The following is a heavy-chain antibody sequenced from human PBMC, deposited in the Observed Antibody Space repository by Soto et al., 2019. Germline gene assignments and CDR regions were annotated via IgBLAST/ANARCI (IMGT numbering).Heavy chain of an antibody. Sequence: QVQLVQSGAEVKKPGASVKVSCEASGYTFTSYYIHWVRQAPGQGLEYMGIINPSGGRTTYAQKFQGRVTINRDTSTSTVYLELSNLRSEDTAVYYCGRDGLGYWNVRYWGQGTLVTVSS. CDR3: GRDGLGYWNVRY. D-gene: IGHD1-1*01. CDR1: GYTFTSYY. V-gene: IGHV1-46*03. J-gene: IGHJ4*02. CDR2: INPSGGRT.